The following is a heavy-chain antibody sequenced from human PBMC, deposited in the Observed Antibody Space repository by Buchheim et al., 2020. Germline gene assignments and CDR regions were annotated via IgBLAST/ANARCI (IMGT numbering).Heavy chain of an antibody. CDR3: AKGGPSSLYYFDY. CDR2: IGSGGNT. J-gene: IGHJ4*02. CDR1: GFTISSYA. Sequence: EVQLLESGGGLVQPGGSLRLSCAASGFTISSYAMRWVRQAPGKGLEWVSTIGSGGNTYYADSVKGRFTISRDNSKNTLSVEMHSLRAEDTAEYYCAKGGPSSLYYFDYWGQGTL. D-gene: IGHD3-16*01. V-gene: IGHV3-23*01.